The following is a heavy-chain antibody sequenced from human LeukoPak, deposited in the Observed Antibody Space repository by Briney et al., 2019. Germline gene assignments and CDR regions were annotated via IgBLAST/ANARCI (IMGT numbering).Heavy chain of an antibody. CDR3: ARVPDEINYYYYGMDV. CDR2: IYYSGST. V-gene: IGHV4-61*01. Sequence: SETLSLTCTVSGGSLSSGSYYWSWIRQPPGKGLEWIGYIYYSGSTNDNPSLKRRVTISLDTSKNQFSLKLSSVTAADTAVYYCARVPDEINYYYYGMDVWGQGTTVTVSS. J-gene: IGHJ6*02. D-gene: IGHD1-14*01. CDR1: GGSLSSGSYY.